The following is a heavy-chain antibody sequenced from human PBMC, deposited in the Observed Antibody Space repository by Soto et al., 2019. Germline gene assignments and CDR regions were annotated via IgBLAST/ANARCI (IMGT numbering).Heavy chain of an antibody. Sequence: QVQLVESGGGVVQPGRSLRLSCAGSGFTFSNYGLHWVRQTPGKGLEWVAFKSHDGSNKYYADSVKGRFTISRDSSKSTLYLQMDSLRVEDTAVYYCAEDGAPRYCSGRSCHPAGAYWGQGTLVTVSS. J-gene: IGHJ4*02. CDR3: AEDGAPRYCSGRSCHPAGAY. CDR1: GFTFSNYG. D-gene: IGHD2-15*01. V-gene: IGHV3-30*18. CDR2: KSHDGSNK.